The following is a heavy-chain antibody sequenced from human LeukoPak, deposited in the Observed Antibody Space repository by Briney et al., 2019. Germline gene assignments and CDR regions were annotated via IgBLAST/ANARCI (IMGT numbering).Heavy chain of an antibody. CDR3: ARERQLPGPFDY. Sequence: ASVKVSCKASGYTFTSYDINWVRQATGQGLEWMGWMNPNSGNTGYAQKFQGRVTMTRNTSISTAYMELSSLRSEDTAVYYCARERQLPGPFDYWGQGTLVTVSS. V-gene: IGHV1-8*01. D-gene: IGHD5-18*01. CDR2: MNPNSGNT. CDR1: GYTFTSYD. J-gene: IGHJ4*02.